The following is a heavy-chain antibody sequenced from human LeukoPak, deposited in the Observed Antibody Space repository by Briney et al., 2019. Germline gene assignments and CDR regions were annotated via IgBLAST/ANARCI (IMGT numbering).Heavy chain of an antibody. CDR2: ISWNSGSI. V-gene: IGHV3-9*01. Sequence: PGRSLRLSCAASGFTFDDYAMHWVRQAPGKGLEWVSGISWNSGSIGYADSVKGRFTISRDNAKNSLYLQMNSLRAEDTALYYCAKGGGVYLYYYGMDVWGQGTTVTVSS. J-gene: IGHJ6*02. D-gene: IGHD2-8*02. CDR1: GFTFDDYA. CDR3: AKGGGVYLYYYGMDV.